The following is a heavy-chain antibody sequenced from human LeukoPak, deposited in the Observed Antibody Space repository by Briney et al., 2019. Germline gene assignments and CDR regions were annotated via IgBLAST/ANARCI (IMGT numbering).Heavy chain of an antibody. CDR2: ISSSSSYI. V-gene: IGHV3-21*01. D-gene: IGHD6-19*01. CDR3: AREDSSGWVGVYYFDY. CDR1: GFTFSSYS. Sequence: PGGSLRLSCAASGFTFSSYSMNWVRQAPGKGLEWVSSISSSSSYIYYADSVKGRFTIFRDNAKNSLYLQMNSLRAEDTAVYYCAREDSSGWVGVYYFDYWGQGTLVTVSS. J-gene: IGHJ4*02.